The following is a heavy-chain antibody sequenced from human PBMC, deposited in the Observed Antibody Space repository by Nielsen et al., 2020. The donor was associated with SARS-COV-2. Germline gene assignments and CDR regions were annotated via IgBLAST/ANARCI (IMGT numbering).Heavy chain of an antibody. CDR2: IKSKTDGGTT. D-gene: IGHD1-26*01. J-gene: IGHJ4*02. V-gene: IGHV3-15*01. CDR1: GFTLSNAS. CDR3: VTDRRVVGADTDC. Sequence: GDSLKISCAASGFTLSNASMSWVRHDPGKGLEWVGRIKSKTDGGTTDYAAPAKGRFTISRDDSKNTLYLQMNNLNTEDTAVYYCVTDRRVVGADTDCWGQGTLVTVSS.